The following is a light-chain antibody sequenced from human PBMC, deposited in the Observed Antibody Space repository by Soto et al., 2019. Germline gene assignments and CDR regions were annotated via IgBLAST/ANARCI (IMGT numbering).Light chain of an antibody. CDR2: DTS. J-gene: IGKJ1*01. CDR3: HQYGSSRT. CDR1: QSLANGF. Sequence: TLSPVTLPSSTGERTTLSCTASQSLANGFIAWYQQKPGQAPRLLMYDTSSRASGIPDRFSGSGSGTDFTLTISRLEREDFAVYYCHQYGSSRTFGQGSKVDIK. V-gene: IGKV3-20*01.